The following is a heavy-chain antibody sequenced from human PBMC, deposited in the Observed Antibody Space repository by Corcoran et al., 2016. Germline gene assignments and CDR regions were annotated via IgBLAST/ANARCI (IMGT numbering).Heavy chain of an antibody. V-gene: IGHV6-1*01. Sequence: QVQLQQSGPGLVKPSQTLSLTCAISGDSVSSNSAAWNWIRQSPSRGLEWLGRTYYRSKWYNDYAVSVKSRITINPDTSKNQFSLQLNSVTPEDTAVYYCAGGVGSSGWYYYYYGMDVWGQGTAVTVSS. CDR1: GDSVSSNSAA. CDR2: TYYRSKWYN. CDR3: AGGVGSSGWYYYYYGMDV. D-gene: IGHD6-19*01. J-gene: IGHJ6*02.